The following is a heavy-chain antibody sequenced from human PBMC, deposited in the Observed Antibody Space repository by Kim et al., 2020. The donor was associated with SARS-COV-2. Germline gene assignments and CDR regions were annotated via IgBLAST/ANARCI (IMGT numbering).Heavy chain of an antibody. V-gene: IGHV4-59*01. Sequence: SETLSLTCTVSGGSITSFYWSWIRQSPGKALEWIGYIYHSGASDYNPTLKSRVTMSVDTSKSQFSLKLTAVTAADTAVYYCARTSGYENNYYYYYMDVWGKGTSVTVYS. CDR3: ARTSGYENNYYYYYMDV. CDR1: GGSITSFY. CDR2: IYHSGAS. J-gene: IGHJ6*03. D-gene: IGHD5-12*01.